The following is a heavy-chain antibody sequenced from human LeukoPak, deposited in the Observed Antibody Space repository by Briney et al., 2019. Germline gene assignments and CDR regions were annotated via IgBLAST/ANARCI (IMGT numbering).Heavy chain of an antibody. Sequence: GGSLRLSCAASGFTFSSYEMNWVRQAPGKGLAWVSYISSSSSTIYYADSVKGRFTIARDNAKNSLYLKMNSLRAEDTAVYYCAELGITRIGGVWGKGTTVTISS. CDR2: ISSSSSTI. CDR3: AELGITRIGGV. J-gene: IGHJ6*04. V-gene: IGHV3-48*03. D-gene: IGHD3-10*02. CDR1: GFTFSSYE.